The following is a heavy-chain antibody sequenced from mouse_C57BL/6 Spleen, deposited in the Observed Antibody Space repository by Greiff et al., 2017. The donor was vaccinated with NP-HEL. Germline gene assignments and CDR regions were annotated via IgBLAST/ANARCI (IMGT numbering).Heavy chain of an antibody. V-gene: IGHV5-17*01. Sequence: EVKVIESGGGLVKPGGSLKLSCAASGFTFSDYGMHWVRQAPEKGLEWVAYISSGSSTIYSADTVKGRFTISRDNAKNTLFLQMTSLRSEDTAMYYCARCITTVGDYWGQGTTLTVSS. CDR3: ARCITTVGDY. CDR2: ISSGSSTI. D-gene: IGHD1-1*01. CDR1: GFTFSDYG. J-gene: IGHJ2*01.